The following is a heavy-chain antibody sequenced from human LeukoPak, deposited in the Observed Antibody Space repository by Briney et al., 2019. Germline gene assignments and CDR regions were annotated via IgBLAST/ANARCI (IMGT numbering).Heavy chain of an antibody. CDR3: ARSYSSSWYDYYYYMDV. CDR2: TYYSGST. Sequence: SETLSLTCTVSGGSISSYYWSWIRQPPGKGLEWIGYTYYSGSTNYNPSLKSRVTISVDTSKNQFSLKLSSVTAADTAVYYCARSYSSSWYDYYYYMDVWGKGTTVTISS. J-gene: IGHJ6*03. D-gene: IGHD6-13*01. CDR1: GGSISSYY. V-gene: IGHV4-59*01.